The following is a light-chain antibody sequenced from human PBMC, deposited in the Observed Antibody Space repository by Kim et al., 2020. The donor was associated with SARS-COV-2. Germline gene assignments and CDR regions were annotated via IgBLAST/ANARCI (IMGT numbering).Light chain of an antibody. V-gene: IGKV1-27*01. CDR1: QDIANS. CDR3: QKYNSAPWT. CDR2: AAS. Sequence: ASVGDRVTITCRASQDIANSLAWYQQKPGKVPKVLIYAASSLQSGVPSRFSGSGSGTEFTLTIGSVQTEDVATYYCQKYNSAPWTFGPGTRLDIK. J-gene: IGKJ1*01.